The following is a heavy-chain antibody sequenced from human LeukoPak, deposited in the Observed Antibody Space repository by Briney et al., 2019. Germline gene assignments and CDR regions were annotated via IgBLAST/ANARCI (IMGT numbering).Heavy chain of an antibody. V-gene: IGHV3-15*07. CDR2: IKSKSAGGTT. D-gene: IGHD3-22*01. CDR1: GLTLSNVW. CDR3: AQGSGQYYEY. J-gene: IGHJ4*02. Sequence: GGSLRFSCAVSGLTLSNVWMNWVRQAPEKGLEWVGRIKSKSAGGTTDFAAPVKGRFTISSDDSKNTLYLQMNSLTSEDTAVYYCAQGSGQYYEYWGQGTLVTVSS.